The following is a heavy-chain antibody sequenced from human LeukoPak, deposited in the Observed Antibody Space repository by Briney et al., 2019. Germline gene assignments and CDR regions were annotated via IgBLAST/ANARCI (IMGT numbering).Heavy chain of an antibody. J-gene: IGHJ3*02. CDR3: AGHIAAAGPKFKSKRRDAFDI. CDR2: INHSGST. Sequence: PSETLSLTCAVYGGSFSGYYWSWIRQPPGKGLEWIGEINHSGSTNYNPSLKSRVTISVDTSKNQFSLKLSSVTAADTAVYYCAGHIAAAGPKFKSKRRDAFDIWGQGTMVTVSS. CDR1: GGSFSGYY. V-gene: IGHV4-34*01. D-gene: IGHD6-13*01.